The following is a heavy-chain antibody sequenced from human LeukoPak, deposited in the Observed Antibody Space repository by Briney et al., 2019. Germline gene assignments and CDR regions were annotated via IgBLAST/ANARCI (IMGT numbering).Heavy chain of an antibody. V-gene: IGHV3-23*01. CDR1: GFTFSSDA. J-gene: IGHJ5*02. CDR2: ISGSGGST. D-gene: IGHD6-19*01. CDR3: ANGVSGRRGNWFDP. Sequence: GGSLRLSCAASGFTFSSDAMSWVRQAPGKGLEWVSAISGSGGSTYYADSVKGRFTISRDNSKNTLYLQMNSLRAEDTAVYYCANGVSGRRGNWFDPWGQGTVVTVSS.